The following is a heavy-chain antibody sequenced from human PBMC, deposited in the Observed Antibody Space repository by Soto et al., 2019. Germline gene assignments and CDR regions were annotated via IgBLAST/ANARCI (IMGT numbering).Heavy chain of an antibody. J-gene: IGHJ4*02. CDR2: ISDDGGST. D-gene: IGHD6-19*01. Sequence: RRLSCAASGFAFSTYVMSWVRQPPGKGLECVSTISDDGGSTYYADSVKGRFTISRDNSKNTLYLQMNSLRAEDTAVYYCAKDQGIAVAPAILFDFWGQGTLVTVSS. CDR3: AKDQGIAVAPAILFDF. CDR1: GFAFSTYV. V-gene: IGHV3-23*01.